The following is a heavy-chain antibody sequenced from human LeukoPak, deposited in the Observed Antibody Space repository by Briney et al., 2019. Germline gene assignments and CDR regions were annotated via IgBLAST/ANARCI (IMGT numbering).Heavy chain of an antibody. D-gene: IGHD3-10*01. CDR1: GDSVSSNSAA. Sequence: SQTLSLTCAISGDSVSSNSAAWNWIRQSPSRGLEWLGRTYYRSEWYNDYAVSVKSRITINPDTSKNQFSLQLNSVTPEDTAVYYCAREIPSVRGVMLFDYWGQGTLVTVSS. V-gene: IGHV6-1*01. J-gene: IGHJ4*02. CDR2: TYYRSEWYN. CDR3: AREIPSVRGVMLFDY.